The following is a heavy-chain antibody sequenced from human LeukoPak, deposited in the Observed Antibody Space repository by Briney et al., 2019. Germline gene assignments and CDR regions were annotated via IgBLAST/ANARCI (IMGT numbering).Heavy chain of an antibody. V-gene: IGHV4-34*01. CDR3: ARTSSHYDILTGYYPTLSYYYGMDV. Sequence: SSETLSLTCAVYGGSFSGYYWSWVRQPPGKGLEWIGEINHSGSTNYNPSLKSRVTISVDTSKNQFSLKLSSVTAADTAVYYCARTSSHYDILTGYYPTLSYYYGMDVWGQGTMVTVSS. D-gene: IGHD3-9*01. CDR1: GGSFSGYY. CDR2: INHSGST. J-gene: IGHJ6*02.